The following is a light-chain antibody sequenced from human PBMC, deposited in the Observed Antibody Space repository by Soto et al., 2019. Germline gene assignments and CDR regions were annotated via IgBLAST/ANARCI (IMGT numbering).Light chain of an antibody. CDR2: DAS. J-gene: IGKJ5*01. CDR1: QSINNY. Sequence: EIVLTQSQATLSLSPGGRASLXCRASQSINNYLAWYQQKPGQAPRLLIYDASNRATGVPARFSGSGSGTDFTLTINSLEPEDFAVYCCQQRSSWPNFGQGTRLEI. V-gene: IGKV3-11*01. CDR3: QQRSSWPN.